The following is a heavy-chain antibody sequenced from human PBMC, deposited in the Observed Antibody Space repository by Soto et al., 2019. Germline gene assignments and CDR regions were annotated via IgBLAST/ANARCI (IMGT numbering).Heavy chain of an antibody. CDR3: ARSIAAAVDFDY. CDR1: GYTFSDYG. V-gene: IGHV1-18*01. J-gene: IGHJ4*02. CDR2: ISAYNGNT. D-gene: IGHD6-13*01. Sequence: KLSCKGSGYTFSDYGISCRRQAPGQGLEWMGWISAYNGNTNYAQKLQGRVTMTTDTSTSTAYMELRSLRSDDTAVYYCARSIAAAVDFDYWGQGTLVTVS.